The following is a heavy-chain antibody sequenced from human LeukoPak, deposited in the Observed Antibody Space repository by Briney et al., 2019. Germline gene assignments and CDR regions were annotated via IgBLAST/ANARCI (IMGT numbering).Heavy chain of an antibody. J-gene: IGHJ6*03. D-gene: IGHD3-16*02. CDR2: IFYNGST. CDR3: ARHLVYSYGIPDYYYMDV. V-gene: IGHV4-39*01. Sequence: NPSETLSLTCTVSGGSISSRNYYWGWIRQPPGKGLEWIGTIFYNGSTHCNPSLKSRVTISVDTYNNHFSLKLSSLTAADTAMYYCARHLVYSYGIPDYYYMDVWGKGTTVTVSS. CDR1: GGSISSRNYY.